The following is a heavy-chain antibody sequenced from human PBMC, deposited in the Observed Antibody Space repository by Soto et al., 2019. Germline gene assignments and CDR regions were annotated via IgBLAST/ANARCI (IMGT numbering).Heavy chain of an antibody. CDR1: GYTFTSYA. J-gene: IGHJ6*02. D-gene: IGHD3-22*01. V-gene: IGHV1-3*01. Sequence: ASVKVSCKASGYTFTSYAMHWVRQAPGQRLEWMGWINAGNGNTKYSQKFQGRVTITRVTSASTAYMELSSLRSEDTAVYYCARDCLYDSSGYHNYYYYGMDVWGQGTTVTVSS. CDR2: INAGNGNT. CDR3: ARDCLYDSSGYHNYYYYGMDV.